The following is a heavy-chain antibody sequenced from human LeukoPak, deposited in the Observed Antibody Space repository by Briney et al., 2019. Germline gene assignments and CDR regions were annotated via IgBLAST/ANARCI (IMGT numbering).Heavy chain of an antibody. CDR3: AKGLIRDDYRSLDAYNWFDP. V-gene: IGHV3-23*01. Sequence: GGSLRLSCAASGFSFSSSAMHWVRQAPGKGLEWVSAISGSGGSTYYADSVKGRFTISRDNSKNTLYLQMNSLRAEDTAVYYCAKGLIRDDYRSLDAYNWFDPWGQGTLVTVSS. D-gene: IGHD4-11*01. J-gene: IGHJ5*02. CDR1: GFSFSSSA. CDR2: ISGSGGST.